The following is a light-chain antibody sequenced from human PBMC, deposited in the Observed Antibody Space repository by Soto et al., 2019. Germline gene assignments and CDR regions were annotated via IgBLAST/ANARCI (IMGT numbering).Light chain of an antibody. CDR3: EQYNNWPPLT. V-gene: IGKV3-15*01. J-gene: IGKJ4*01. Sequence: EIVMTQYPATLSVSPGERGTLSCRDSQSVSSNLAWYQQKPGQAPRLLIYGASTRATGIPARFSGSGAGTESTLTSSSLQSEECAVYYCEQYNNWPPLTCGGGTKGETK. CDR1: QSVSSN. CDR2: GAS.